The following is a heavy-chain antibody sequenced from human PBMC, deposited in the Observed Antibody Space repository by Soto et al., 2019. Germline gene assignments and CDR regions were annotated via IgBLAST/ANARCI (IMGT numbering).Heavy chain of an antibody. D-gene: IGHD6-19*01. CDR1: GYTFTSYD. Sequence: QVQLVQSGAEVKKPGASVKVSCKASGYTFTSYDINWVRQATGQGLEWMGGMNPNNGNTGYAQKFQGRVTMTRNTSISTAYMELSSLRSEDTAVDYCARFEGLRGWYDGSEYHWFDPWGQGTLVIVSS. CDR3: ARFEGLRGWYDGSEYHWFDP. CDR2: MNPNNGNT. J-gene: IGHJ5*02. V-gene: IGHV1-8*01.